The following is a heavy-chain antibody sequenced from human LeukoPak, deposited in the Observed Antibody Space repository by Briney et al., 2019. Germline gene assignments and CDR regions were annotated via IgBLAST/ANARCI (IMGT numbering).Heavy chain of an antibody. J-gene: IGHJ4*02. CDR2: INPYSGAI. D-gene: IGHD2-2*01. CDR1: GFTFTDEY. CDR3: ARDPKSQLLLDY. V-gene: IGHV1-2*02. Sequence: GASVKVSCKSSGFTFTDEYIHWVRQAPGQGLEWMVWINPYSGAINYAQKFQCRVTLTRDTSISTAYMELSRLTSGDTAVYYCARDPKSQLLLDYWGQGTLVTVSS.